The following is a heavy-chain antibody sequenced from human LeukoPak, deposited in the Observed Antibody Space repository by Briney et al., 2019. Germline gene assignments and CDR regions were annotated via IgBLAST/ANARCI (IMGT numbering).Heavy chain of an antibody. CDR3: ARRSTVAGRGRFDP. CDR2: VHYSGST. D-gene: IGHD6-19*01. Sequence: PSETLSLTCTVSVGSIRSTSYYWGWIRQPPGKGLEWLGSVHYSGSTYDNPSLKSRVTISVDTSKNQFSLKLISVTAADTAVYYCARRSTVAGRGRFDPWGQGTLVTVSS. V-gene: IGHV4-39*01. J-gene: IGHJ5*02. CDR1: VGSIRSTSYY.